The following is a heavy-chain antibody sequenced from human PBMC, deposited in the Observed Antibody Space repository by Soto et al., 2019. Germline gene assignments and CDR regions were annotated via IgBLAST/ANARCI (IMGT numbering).Heavy chain of an antibody. V-gene: IGHV3-23*01. CDR3: AKIQMFYGVSKLGGWVDS. CDR1: GFTFSSYA. J-gene: IGHJ4*02. Sequence: GSLRLSCAASGFTFSSYAMSWVRQAAGKGLEWVSSVSGSVSTTYYADSVKGRFTISRDNSKNTLYLQMNSLRAEDTAVYYCAKIQMFYGVSKLGGWVDSWGQGNLVTVSS. D-gene: IGHD3-3*01. CDR2: VSGSVSTT.